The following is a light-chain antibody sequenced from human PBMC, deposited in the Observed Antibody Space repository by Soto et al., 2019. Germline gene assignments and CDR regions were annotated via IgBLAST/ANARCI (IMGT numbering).Light chain of an antibody. CDR1: SSDVGGYNY. Sequence: QSALTQPASVSGSPGQSITISCTGTSSDVGGYNYVAWYQHHPGKAPKLVIYDVSNRPSGVSNRFSGSKSGTTASLTISGLQAEDEPDYYCSSYTSCSTLIFGGGTKLTVL. V-gene: IGLV2-14*03. CDR3: SSYTSCSTLI. J-gene: IGLJ2*01. CDR2: DVS.